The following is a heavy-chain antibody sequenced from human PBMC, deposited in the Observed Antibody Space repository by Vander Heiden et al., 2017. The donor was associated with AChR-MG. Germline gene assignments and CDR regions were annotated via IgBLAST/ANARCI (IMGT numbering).Heavy chain of an antibody. Sequence: EVQLVESGGGLVKPGGSLRRSCAASGLPFSSYSMNWVRQAPGKGLEWVSSISSSSSYIYYADSVKGRFTISRDNAKNSLYLQMNSLRAEDTAVYYCARDEILTGYHVYWGQGTLVTVSS. CDR3: ARDEILTGYHVY. CDR1: GLPFSSYS. D-gene: IGHD3-9*01. J-gene: IGHJ4*02. V-gene: IGHV3-21*01. CDR2: ISSSSSYI.